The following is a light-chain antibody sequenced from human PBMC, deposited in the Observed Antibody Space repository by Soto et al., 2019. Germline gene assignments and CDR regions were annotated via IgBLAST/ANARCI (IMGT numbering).Light chain of an antibody. Sequence: QSVLTQPPSASGSPGQSVTISCTGTNSDVGGYNYVSWYQHHPGKVPKLMIYEVNKRPSGVPDRFSGSKSGNTASLTVSGLQAEDEADYFCSSYAGTNDFVVFGGGTKVTVL. CDR2: EVN. V-gene: IGLV2-8*01. CDR1: NSDVGGYNY. CDR3: SSYAGTNDFVV. J-gene: IGLJ2*01.